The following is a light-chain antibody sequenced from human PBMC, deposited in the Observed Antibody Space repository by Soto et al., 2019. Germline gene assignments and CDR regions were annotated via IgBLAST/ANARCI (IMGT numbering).Light chain of an antibody. CDR1: QGISRY. V-gene: IGKV1-27*01. J-gene: IGKJ1*01. Sequence: DIQMTQSPSSLSAAVGDRVTITCRASQGISRYLAWYQQKPGKVPKLLSYAASTLQSGVPSRFSGSGSGTDFTLTISSLQPEDVATYYCQKYYSAPQTFGQGPKVEIK. CDR2: AAS. CDR3: QKYYSAPQT.